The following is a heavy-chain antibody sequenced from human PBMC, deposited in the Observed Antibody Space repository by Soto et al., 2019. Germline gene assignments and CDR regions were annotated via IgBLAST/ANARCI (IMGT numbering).Heavy chain of an antibody. V-gene: IGHV1-3*01. Sequence: GASVKVSCKASGYTFTSHAMHWVRQAPGQRLEWMGWINAGNGNTKYSQKFQGRVTITRDTSASTAYMELSSLRSEDTAVYYCARETDYYYYYGMDVWGQGTTVTVSS. CDR2: INAGNGNT. CDR1: GYTFTSHA. CDR3: ARETDYYYYYGMDV. J-gene: IGHJ6*02.